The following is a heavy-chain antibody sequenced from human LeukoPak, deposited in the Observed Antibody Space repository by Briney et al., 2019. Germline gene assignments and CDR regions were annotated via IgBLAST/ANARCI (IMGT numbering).Heavy chain of an antibody. D-gene: IGHD1-14*01. V-gene: IGHV3-30*02. Sequence: GGSLRLSCAASGFTFSSYAMHWVRQAPGKGLEWVAFILYNGNNKYYAESVKGRFTISRDNSKRTVFLQMNSLRVDDTAVYYCAKDQEIKGTTLFYFDFWGQGNQVTVSS. CDR2: ILYNGNNK. CDR3: AKDQEIKGTTLFYFDF. J-gene: IGHJ4*02. CDR1: GFTFSSYA.